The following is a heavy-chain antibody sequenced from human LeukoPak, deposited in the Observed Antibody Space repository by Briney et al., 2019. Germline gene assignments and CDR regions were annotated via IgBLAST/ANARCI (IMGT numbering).Heavy chain of an antibody. V-gene: IGHV1-2*02. CDR2: INPNSGGT. Sequence: ASVKVSCKASGYTFTGYYMHWVRQAPGQGLEWMGWINPNSGGTNYAQKFQGRVTMTRDTSISIAYMELSRLRSDDTAVYYCARDLTGRRAGATSGYWGQGTLVTVSS. CDR1: GYTFTGYY. J-gene: IGHJ4*02. D-gene: IGHD1-26*01. CDR3: ARDLTGRRAGATSGY.